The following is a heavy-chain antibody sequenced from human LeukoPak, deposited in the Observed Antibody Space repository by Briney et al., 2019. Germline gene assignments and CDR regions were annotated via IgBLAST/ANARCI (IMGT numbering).Heavy chain of an antibody. V-gene: IGHV1-69*01. D-gene: IGHD1-26*01. CDR2: IIPIFGTA. CDR1: GGTFSSYA. J-gene: IGHJ3*02. CDR3: ARGRGAATWDAFDI. Sequence: ASVKVSCKASGGTFSSYAISWVRQAPGQGLEWMGGIIPIFGTANYAQKFQGRVTITADESTSTAYMELSSLRSEDTAVYYCARGRGAATWDAFDIWGQGTMVTVSS.